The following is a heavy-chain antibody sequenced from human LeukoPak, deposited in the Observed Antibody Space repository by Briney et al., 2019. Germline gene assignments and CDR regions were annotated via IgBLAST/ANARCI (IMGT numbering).Heavy chain of an antibody. J-gene: IGHJ4*02. CDR2: IYPGDSDT. V-gene: IGHV5-51*01. CDR3: ARWARGHSTNCQDY. CDR1: GYSFTCYW. D-gene: IGHD2/OR15-2a*01. Sequence: GESLKISCKGSGYSFTCYWIGWVRQMPGKGLEWMGIIYPGDSDTRYSPSFQGQVTISADKSISTAYLQWSSLQASDSGTYYCARWARGHSTNCQDYWGQGTLVTVSS.